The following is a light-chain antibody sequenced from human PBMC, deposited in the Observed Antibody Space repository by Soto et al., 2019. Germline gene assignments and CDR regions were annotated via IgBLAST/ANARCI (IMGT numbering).Light chain of an antibody. CDR3: QQYDNWPIT. J-gene: IGKJ5*01. Sequence: ESVLTPSPAPLSVSPGEGATLSCRASQGIGDTLAWYQHKPGQAPRLFIYGASTRATAIPPRFSGSGSGTEFTLTISSLQSEDFAVYYCQQYDNWPITFGQGTRLEI. CDR2: GAS. V-gene: IGKV3-15*01. CDR1: QGIGDT.